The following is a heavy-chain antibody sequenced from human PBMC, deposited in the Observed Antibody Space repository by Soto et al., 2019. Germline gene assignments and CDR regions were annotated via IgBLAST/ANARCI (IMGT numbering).Heavy chain of an antibody. Sequence: SETLSLTCTVSGGSITNSYWSWIRQPPGKGLEWIGYIYYGGSTDYNPSLKSRVTMSGDTSKNQLSLKLNSVAAADTAVYYCARGEGYSFAHDYWGQGTQVTVSS. D-gene: IGHD5-18*01. V-gene: IGHV4-59*01. J-gene: IGHJ4*02. CDR1: GGSITNSY. CDR2: IYYGGST. CDR3: ARGEGYSFAHDY.